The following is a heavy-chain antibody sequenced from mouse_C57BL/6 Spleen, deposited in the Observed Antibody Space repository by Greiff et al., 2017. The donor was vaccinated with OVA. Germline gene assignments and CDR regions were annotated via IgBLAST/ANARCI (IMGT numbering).Heavy chain of an antibody. CDR1: GFTFSSYT. D-gene: IGHD2-3*01. J-gene: IGHJ3*01. V-gene: IGHV5-9*01. CDR2: ISGGGGNT. CDR3: ARRDYDGYYSFAY. Sequence: EVKVVESGGGLVKPGGSLKLSCAASGFTFSSYTMSWVRQTPEKRLEWVATISGGGGNTYYPDSVKGRFTISRDNAKNTLYLQMSSLRSDDTALYYCARRDYDGYYSFAYWGQGTLVTVSA.